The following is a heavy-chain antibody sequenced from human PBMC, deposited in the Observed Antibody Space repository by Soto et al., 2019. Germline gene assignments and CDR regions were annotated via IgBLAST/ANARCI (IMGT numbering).Heavy chain of an antibody. J-gene: IGHJ4*02. Sequence: SETLSLTCTVSGGSISSGGYYWSWIRQHPGKGLEWIGYIYYSGITYYNPSLKSRVTISVDTSKNQFSLKLSSVTAADTAVYYCASLYMVRGVVKPGDCWGQGTLVTVSS. CDR1: GGSISSGGYY. D-gene: IGHD3-10*01. CDR2: IYYSGIT. V-gene: IGHV4-31*03. CDR3: ASLYMVRGVVKPGDC.